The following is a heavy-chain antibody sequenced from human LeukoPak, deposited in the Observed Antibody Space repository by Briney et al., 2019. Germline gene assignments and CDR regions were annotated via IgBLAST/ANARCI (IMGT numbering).Heavy chain of an antibody. CDR3: ARGARGVDQHGWFDP. CDR1: GYTFTGYG. Sequence: ASVNVSCKASGYTFTGYGISWVRQAPGQGLEWMGWISAYNGNTNYAQKLQGRVTMTTDTSTSTAYMELRSLRSDDTAVYYCARGARGVDQHGWFDPWGQGTLVTVSS. J-gene: IGHJ5*02. V-gene: IGHV1-18*01. CDR2: ISAYNGNT. D-gene: IGHD3-10*01.